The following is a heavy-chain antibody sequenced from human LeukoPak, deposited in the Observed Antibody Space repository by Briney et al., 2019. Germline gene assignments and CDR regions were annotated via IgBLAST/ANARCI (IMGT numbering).Heavy chain of an antibody. Sequence: GGSLRLSCAVSGFNFDDYAMHWVRQAPGRGLEWVSGINWKTGNGIYADSVKGRFTISRDNAKNSLYLQMSSLRAEDTALYYCSRRAARWQFDLWGRGTLLTVSS. J-gene: IGHJ2*01. V-gene: IGHV3-9*01. CDR2: INWKTGNG. CDR3: SRRAARWQFDL. CDR1: GFNFDDYA. D-gene: IGHD5-24*01.